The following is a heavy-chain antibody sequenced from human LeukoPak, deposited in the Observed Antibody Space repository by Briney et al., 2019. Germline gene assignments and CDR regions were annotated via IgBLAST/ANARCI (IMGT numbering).Heavy chain of an antibody. D-gene: IGHD5-24*01. CDR3: AGDGKGMATIDY. CDR2: ISSSSSYI. CDR1: GFTFSSYS. V-gene: IGHV3-21*01. Sequence: PGGSLRLSCAASGFTFSSYSMNWVRQAPGKGLEWVSSISSSSSYIYYADSVKGRFTISRDNAKNSLYLQMNSLRAEDTAVYYCAGDGKGMATIDYWGQGTLVTVSS. J-gene: IGHJ4*02.